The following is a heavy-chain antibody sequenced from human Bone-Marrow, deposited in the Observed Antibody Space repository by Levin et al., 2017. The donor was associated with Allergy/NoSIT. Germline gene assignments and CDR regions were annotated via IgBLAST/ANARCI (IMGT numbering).Heavy chain of an antibody. V-gene: IGHV3-30*04. CDR1: GFSFSGYA. Sequence: PGGSLRLSCAASGFSFSGYAMHWVRQAPGKGLEWVALISHDGAHKYFADSMKGRLTISRDNSKKRVSLQIQSLRAEDTARYHCVRGNGFRACGEDCFSAAFDFWGEGTVVTVSS. J-gene: IGHJ3*01. CDR2: ISHDGAHK. D-gene: IGHD2-21*02. CDR3: VRGNGFRACGEDCFSAAFDF.